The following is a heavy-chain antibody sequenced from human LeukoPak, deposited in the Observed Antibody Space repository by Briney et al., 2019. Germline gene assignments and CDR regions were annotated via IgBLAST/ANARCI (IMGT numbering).Heavy chain of an antibody. CDR2: IIPIFGTA. V-gene: IGHV1-69*05. CDR3: ASNYDSSGYYYRT. D-gene: IGHD3-22*01. J-gene: IGHJ5*02. CDR1: GGTFSSYA. Sequence: SVKVSCKASGGTFSSYAISWVRQAPGQGLEWMGGIIPIFGTANYAQKFQGRVTITTDESTSTAYMELSSLRSEDTAVYYCASNYDSSGYYYRTWGQGTLVTVSS.